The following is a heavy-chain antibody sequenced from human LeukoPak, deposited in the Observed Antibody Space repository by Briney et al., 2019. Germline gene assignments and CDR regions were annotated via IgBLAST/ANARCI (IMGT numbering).Heavy chain of an antibody. CDR1: GYTFTGYY. V-gene: IGHV1-2*02. D-gene: IGHD6-19*01. Sequence: GASVKVSCKASGYTFTGYYMHWVRQAPGQGLEWMGWINPNSGGTNYAQKFQGRVTMTRDTSISTAYMELSRLRSDDTAVYYCARVRGWQPLQPFDYRGQGTLVTVSS. J-gene: IGHJ4*02. CDR3: ARVRGWQPLQPFDY. CDR2: INPNSGGT.